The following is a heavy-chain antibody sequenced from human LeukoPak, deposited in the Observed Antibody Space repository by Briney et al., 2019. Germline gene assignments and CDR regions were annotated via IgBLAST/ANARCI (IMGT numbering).Heavy chain of an antibody. J-gene: IGHJ1*01. Sequence: KPSETLSLTCTVSGYSISSGYYWGWIRQPPGKGLEWIGSIYHSGSTYYNPSLKSRVTISVDTSKNQFSLKLSSVTAADTAVYYCAEVGVDGAQEYFQHWGQGTLVTVSS. CDR3: AEVGVDGAQEYFQH. D-gene: IGHD2-2*01. V-gene: IGHV4-38-2*02. CDR1: GYSISSGYY. CDR2: IYHSGST.